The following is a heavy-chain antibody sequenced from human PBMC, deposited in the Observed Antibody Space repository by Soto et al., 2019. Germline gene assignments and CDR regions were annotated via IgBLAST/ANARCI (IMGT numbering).Heavy chain of an antibody. CDR1: GGSISNYY. J-gene: IGHJ6*02. V-gene: IGHV4-59*01. CDR2: IYYSGRT. Sequence: SETLSLTCTVSGGSISNYYWTWIRQAPGKGLEWIGHIYYSGRTFYNPSLKSRVIISIDTSKSQFSLRLSSVTAADTAVYYCARDGRRAVIPLTNHYFYGMDVWAQGTTVTVSS. CDR3: ARDGRRAVIPLTNHYFYGMDV. D-gene: IGHD6-19*01.